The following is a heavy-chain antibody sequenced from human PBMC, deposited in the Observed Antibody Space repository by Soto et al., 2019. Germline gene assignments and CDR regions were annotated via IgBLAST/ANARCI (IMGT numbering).Heavy chain of an antibody. CDR2: IYYSGST. V-gene: IGHV4-31*03. CDR3: ARGASLWFGEHPYFDY. D-gene: IGHD3-10*01. Sequence: SETLSLTCTVSGGSICSGGYYWSWIRQHPGKGLEWIGYIYYSGSTYYNPSLKSRVTISVDTSKNQFSLKLSSVTAADTAVYYCARGASLWFGEHPYFDYWGQGTLVTVSS. CDR1: GGSICSGGYY. J-gene: IGHJ4*02.